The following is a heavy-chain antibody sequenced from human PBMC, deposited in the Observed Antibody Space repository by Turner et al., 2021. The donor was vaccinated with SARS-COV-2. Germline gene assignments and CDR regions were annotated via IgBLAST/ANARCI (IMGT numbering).Heavy chain of an antibody. CDR3: ATEYVNIVATHRYYSYAMDV. CDR1: GGSISSSGYY. V-gene: IGHV4-39*01. CDR2: IYYSGST. Sequence: QLQLQESGPGLVKPSETLSITCTVSGGSISSSGYYWGWIRQPPGKGLEWIGSIYYSGSTYYNPSLKSRVTISVDTSKNQFSLKLSSVTAADTAVYYCATEYVNIVATHRYYSYAMDVWGQGTTVTVSS. J-gene: IGHJ6*02. D-gene: IGHD5-12*01.